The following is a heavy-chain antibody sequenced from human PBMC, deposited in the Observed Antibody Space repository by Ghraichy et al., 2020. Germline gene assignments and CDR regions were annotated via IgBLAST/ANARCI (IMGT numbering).Heavy chain of an antibody. J-gene: IGHJ5*02. CDR3: ARDMTDIVVVVAATVPWFDP. CDR1: GGTFSSYA. D-gene: IGHD2-15*01. V-gene: IGHV1-69*13. CDR2: IIPIFGTA. Sequence: SVKVSCKASGGTFSSYAISWVRQAPGQGLEWMGGIIPIFGTANYAQKFQGRVTITADESTSTAYMELSSLRSEDTAVYYCARDMTDIVVVVAATVPWFDPWGQGTLVTVSS.